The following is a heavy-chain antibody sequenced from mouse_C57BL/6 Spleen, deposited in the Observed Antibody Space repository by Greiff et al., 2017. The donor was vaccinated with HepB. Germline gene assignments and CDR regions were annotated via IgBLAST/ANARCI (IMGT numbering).Heavy chain of an antibody. V-gene: IGHV1-80*01. CDR3: ASGDYGSSYGIYYAMDD. CDR1: GYAFSSYW. CDR2: IYPGDGDT. Sequence: VQLQQSGAELVKPGASVKISCKASGYAFSSYWMNWVKQRPGKGLEWIGQIYPGDGDTNYNGKFKGKATLTADKSSSTAYMQLSSLTSEDSAVYFCASGDYGSSYGIYYAMDDWGQGTSVTVSS. J-gene: IGHJ4*01. D-gene: IGHD1-1*01.